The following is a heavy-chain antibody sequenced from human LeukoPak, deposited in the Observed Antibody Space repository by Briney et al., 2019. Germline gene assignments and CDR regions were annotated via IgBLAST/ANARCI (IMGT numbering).Heavy chain of an antibody. Sequence: ASVKVSCKASGYTFTGYFMHWVRQAPGQGLEWMGWIIPSSAGTKYAQKFQGRVTMTRDTSISTAYMQWSSLKASDTAMYYCARQKYIAAADSGLEYWGQGTLVTVSS. J-gene: IGHJ4*02. CDR1: GYTFTGYF. CDR3: ARQKYIAAADSGLEY. D-gene: IGHD6-13*01. V-gene: IGHV1-2*02. CDR2: IIPSSAGT.